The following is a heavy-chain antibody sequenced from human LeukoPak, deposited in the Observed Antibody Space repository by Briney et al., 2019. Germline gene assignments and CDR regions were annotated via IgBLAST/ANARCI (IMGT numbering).Heavy chain of an antibody. CDR1: GVSFSGYY. D-gene: IGHD4-17*01. V-gene: IGHV4-34*01. CDR2: INHSGST. J-gene: IGHJ4*02. Sequence: SSETLSLTCVVYGVSFSGYYWSWIRQPPGKGLEWIGEINHSGSTNYNPSLKSRVTISVDTSKNQFSLKLRSVTAADTAVYYCARGRLRMNDYWGQGTLVTVSS. CDR3: ARGRLRMNDY.